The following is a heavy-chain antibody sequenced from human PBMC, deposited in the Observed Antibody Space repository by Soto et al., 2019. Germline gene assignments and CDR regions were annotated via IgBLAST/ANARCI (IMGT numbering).Heavy chain of an antibody. D-gene: IGHD3-9*01. J-gene: IGHJ6*03. CDR2: ISGSGGST. CDR3: AKWMDDILTGYYPYYYYYYMDV. V-gene: IGHV3-23*01. CDR1: GFTFSSYA. Sequence: GGSLRLSCAASGFTFSSYAMSWVRQAPGKGLELVSAISGSGGSTYYADSVKGRFTISRDNSKNTLYLQMNSLRAEDTAVYYCAKWMDDILTGYYPYYYYYYMDVWGKGTTVTVSS.